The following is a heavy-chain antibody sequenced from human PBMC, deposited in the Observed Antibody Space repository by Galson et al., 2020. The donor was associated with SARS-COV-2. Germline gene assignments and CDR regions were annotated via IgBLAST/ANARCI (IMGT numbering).Heavy chain of an antibody. CDR1: GGSISNYF. D-gene: IGHD3-9*01. J-gene: IGHJ3*02. V-gene: IGHV4-59*01. CDR2: FYDSGST. Sequence: SETLSLTCTFSGGSISNYFWTWIRQPPGKGLEWIAYFYDSGSTTYNPSLKSRVTISLDTSKNQFSLKLNSVTAADAAVYYCAGGLRYFDWSDAFDSWGQGTVVTVSS. CDR3: AGGLRYFDWSDAFDS.